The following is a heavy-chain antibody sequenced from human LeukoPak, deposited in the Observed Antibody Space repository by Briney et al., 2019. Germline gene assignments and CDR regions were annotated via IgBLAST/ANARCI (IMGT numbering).Heavy chain of an antibody. D-gene: IGHD6-6*01. V-gene: IGHV1-69*13. CDR1: GGTFSSYA. CDR2: IIPIFGTA. J-gene: IGHJ6*02. CDR3: ARLPLRSIAVGYYGMDV. Sequence: GASVKVSCKASGGTFSSYAISWVRQAPGQGLEWMGGIIPIFGTANYAQKFQGRVTITADESTSTAYMERSSLRSEDTAVYYCARLPLRSIAVGYYGMDVWGQGTTVTVSS.